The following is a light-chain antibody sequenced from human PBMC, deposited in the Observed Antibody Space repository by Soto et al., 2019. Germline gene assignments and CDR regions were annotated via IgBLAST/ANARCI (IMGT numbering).Light chain of an antibody. CDR2: KAS. CDR3: QQYNSSPWT. V-gene: IGKV1-5*03. J-gene: IGKJ1*01. CDR1: QSISSW. Sequence: DIQMTQSPSTLSASVGDRVTITCRASQSISSWLAWYQQKPGKAPKLLIYKASSLESGVPSRFSGSGSATEITLTISSLQPDDFAPYYCQQYNSSPWTFGQGTKVEIK.